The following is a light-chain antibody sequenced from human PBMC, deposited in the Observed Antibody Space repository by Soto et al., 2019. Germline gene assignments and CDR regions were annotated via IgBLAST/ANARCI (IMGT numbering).Light chain of an antibody. CDR3: QDYGTSWT. CDR2: AAS. CDR1: QSVSSF. V-gene: IGKV3-20*01. J-gene: IGKJ1*01. Sequence: EIEVTQSPATLSLSPGERATLSCRASQSVSSFFAWYQQKPGQAPRLLIYAASSRATGIPDRFSGSGSGTDFTLTINRLEPEDFAVYYCQDYGTSWTFGQGTKVDIK.